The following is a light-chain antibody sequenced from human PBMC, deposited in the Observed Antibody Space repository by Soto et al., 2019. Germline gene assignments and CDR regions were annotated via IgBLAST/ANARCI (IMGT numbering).Light chain of an antibody. CDR1: SSKIGNSH. J-gene: IGLJ6*01. Sequence: QSLLTQPPSVSAAPGQKVTISCSRSSSKIGNSHVSWYQQLPGTAPKLLIYDNDNRPSRIPDRFSGSESGTSANLAISGLDTGVEADYYCGSCDSRMSVLGLGRGTKVTLI. CDR2: DND. V-gene: IGLV1-51*01. CDR3: GSCDSRMSVLG.